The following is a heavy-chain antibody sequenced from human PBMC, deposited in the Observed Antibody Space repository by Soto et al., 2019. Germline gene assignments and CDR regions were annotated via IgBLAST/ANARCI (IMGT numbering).Heavy chain of an antibody. V-gene: IGHV1-18*01. Sequence: ASVKVSCKASGYTFTSYGISWVRQAPGQGLEWMGWISAYNGNTNYAQKLQGRVTMTTDTSTSTAYMELRSLRSDDTAVYYCARVRSSGWHYYYYYYYMDVWGKGTTVTVSS. CDR1: GYTFTSYG. D-gene: IGHD6-19*01. J-gene: IGHJ6*03. CDR2: ISAYNGNT. CDR3: ARVRSSGWHYYYYYYYMDV.